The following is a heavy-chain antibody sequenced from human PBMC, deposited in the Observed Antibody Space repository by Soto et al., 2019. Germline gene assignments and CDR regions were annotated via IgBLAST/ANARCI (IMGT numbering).Heavy chain of an antibody. D-gene: IGHD4-17*01. Sequence: QVQLVESGGGVVQPGRSLRLSCAASGFTFSSYGMYWVRQAPGKGLEWVAVIWYDGSNKYYADSVKGRFTISRDNSKNTLYLQMNSLRAEDTAVYYCAREERGQDGDYPNDFDYWGQGTLVTVSS. CDR1: GFTFSSYG. V-gene: IGHV3-33*01. CDR3: AREERGQDGDYPNDFDY. J-gene: IGHJ4*02. CDR2: IWYDGSNK.